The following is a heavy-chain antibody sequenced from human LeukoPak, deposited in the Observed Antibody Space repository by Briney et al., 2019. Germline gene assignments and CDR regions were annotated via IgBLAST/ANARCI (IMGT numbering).Heavy chain of an antibody. V-gene: IGHV3-48*01. J-gene: IGHJ4*02. D-gene: IGHD4-17*01. CDR2: ITFSSSII. Sequence: GGSLRLSCAASGFTFSSYSMNWVRQAPGKGLEWVSYITFSSSIIYYADSVKGRFTISRDNAKNSLYLQMNSLRAEDTAVYYCARDRLHYGEYEKTFDYWGQGTLVSVSS. CDR1: GFTFSSYS. CDR3: ARDRLHYGEYEKTFDY.